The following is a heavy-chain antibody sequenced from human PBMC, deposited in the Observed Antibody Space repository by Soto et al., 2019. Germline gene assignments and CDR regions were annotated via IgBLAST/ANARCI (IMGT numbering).Heavy chain of an antibody. CDR3: ARVDLPYCYGSGSYRGGVDY. D-gene: IGHD3-10*01. V-gene: IGHV1-18*01. J-gene: IGHJ4*02. CDR1: GYTFTSYG. CDR2: ISAYNGNT. Sequence: QVQLVQSGAEVKKPGASVKVSCKASGYTFTSYGISWVRQAPGQGLEWMGWISAYNGNTNYAQKLQGRVTMTTDTSTSTAYMELRSLRSDDTAVYYCARVDLPYCYGSGSYRGGVDYWGQGTLVTVSS.